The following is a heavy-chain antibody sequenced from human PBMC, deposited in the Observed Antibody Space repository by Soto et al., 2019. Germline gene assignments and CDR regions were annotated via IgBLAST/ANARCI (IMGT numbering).Heavy chain of an antibody. V-gene: IGHV3-30*03. J-gene: IGHJ4*02. CDR3: ARSTYCNGGSCYPQY. CDR2: ISYDGSDR. Sequence: PGGSLRLSCEGPGFTFSDYGFHWVRQAPGKGLEWVAMISYDGSDRYYRDSVQGRFTISRDYSKNTVFLQMNSLRTEDTAMYYCARSTYCNGGSCYPQYWGPGTLVTVSS. D-gene: IGHD2-15*01. CDR1: GFTFSDYG.